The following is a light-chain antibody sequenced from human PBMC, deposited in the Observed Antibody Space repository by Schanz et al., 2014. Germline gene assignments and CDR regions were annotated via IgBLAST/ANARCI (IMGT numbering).Light chain of an antibody. CDR2: SNN. Sequence: QSVLTQPPSASGTPGQRVTISCSGSSSNIGSNVVNWFRQLPGTAPKLLIYSNNQRPSGVPDRFSGSKSGTSASLAISGLRSEDEADYYCALWDDSLNGWVFGGGTKLTVL. J-gene: IGLJ3*02. CDR1: SSNIGSNV. CDR3: ALWDDSLNGWV. V-gene: IGLV1-44*01.